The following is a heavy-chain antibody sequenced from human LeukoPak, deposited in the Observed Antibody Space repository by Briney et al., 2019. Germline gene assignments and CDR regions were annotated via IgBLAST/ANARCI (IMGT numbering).Heavy chain of an antibody. J-gene: IGHJ4*02. V-gene: IGHV4-34*01. CDR1: GESFSAYF. D-gene: IGHD2-15*01. CDR3: ARGSSFDGYCSAGACDAGYYDS. CDR2: INHRGSS. Sequence: SETLSLTCAVYGESFSAYFWNWIRQAPGKPLEYIGEINHRGSSHYNPSLKTRVTLSVDTSKNQLSLKLTSVTAAGTAVYFCARGSSFDGYCSAGACDAGYYDSWGQGTPVTVSS.